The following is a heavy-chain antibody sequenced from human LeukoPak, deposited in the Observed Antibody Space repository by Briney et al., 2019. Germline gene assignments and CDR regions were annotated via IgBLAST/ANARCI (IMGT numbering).Heavy chain of an antibody. CDR1: GGTFSSYA. D-gene: IGHD1-26*01. CDR3: ARELNPRSGSYSNPNAFDI. CDR2: IIPIFGTA. Sequence: SVKVSCKASGGTFSSYAISWVRQAPGHGLEWIGGIIPIFGTANYAQKFQGRVTITTDESTSTAYMELSSLRSEDTAVYYCARELNPRSGSYSNPNAFDIWGQGTMVTVSS. V-gene: IGHV1-69*05. J-gene: IGHJ3*02.